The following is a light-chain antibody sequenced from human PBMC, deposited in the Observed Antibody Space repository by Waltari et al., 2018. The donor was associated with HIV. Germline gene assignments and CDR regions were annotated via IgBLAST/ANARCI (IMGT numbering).Light chain of an antibody. CDR2: CAS. Sequence: IVMTQSPATLSVSPGERVTLSCSASQNVKNFLAWYQQKPGQAPRLLIYCASTRATGIPARFSGSGSGTDFTLTISSLQSEDFAVYYCQYFGTFGQGTKVEIK. V-gene: IGKV3-15*01. CDR1: QNVKNF. J-gene: IGKJ1*01. CDR3: QYFGT.